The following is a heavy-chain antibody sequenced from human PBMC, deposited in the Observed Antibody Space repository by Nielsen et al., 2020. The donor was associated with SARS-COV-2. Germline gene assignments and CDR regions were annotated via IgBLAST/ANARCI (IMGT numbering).Heavy chain of an antibody. Sequence: GESLKISCTASGFIFSNYGMNWVRQAPGRGLEWVSLISGSGTGTYYADSVKGRLTISRDNSKNTVNLQMNSLRVEDTAVYFCAKPRSGGYEDYFDYWGQGTLVTVSS. D-gene: IGHD5-12*01. CDR1: GFIFSNYG. CDR3: AKPRSGGYEDYFDY. V-gene: IGHV3-23*01. J-gene: IGHJ4*02. CDR2: ISGSGTGT.